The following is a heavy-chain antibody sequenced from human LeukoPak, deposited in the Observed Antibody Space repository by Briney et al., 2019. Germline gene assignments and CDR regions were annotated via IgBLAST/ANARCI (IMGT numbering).Heavy chain of an antibody. V-gene: IGHV3-64*02. CDR3: ARDGVGAYNWFDP. Sequence: QAGGSLRLSCAASGFTFRSYAMYWVRQAPGKGLEYVSAISSNGDNTYYAGSVKGRFTISRDNSKNTLYLQMGSLRVEDMAVYYCARDGVGAYNWFDPWGQGTLVTVSS. J-gene: IGHJ5*02. CDR1: GFTFRSYA. D-gene: IGHD1-26*01. CDR2: ISSNGDNT.